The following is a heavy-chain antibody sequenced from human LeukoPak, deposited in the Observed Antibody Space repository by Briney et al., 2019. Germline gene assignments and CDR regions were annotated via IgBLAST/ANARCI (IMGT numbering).Heavy chain of an antibody. CDR1: GYTFTSYA. J-gene: IGHJ5*02. Sequence: GASVKVSCKASGYTFTSYAMNWVRQAPGQGLEWMGGIIPIFGTANYAQKFQGRVTITADESTSTAYMELSSLRSEDTAVYYCARDPAWDWKYSSGWYNWFDPWGQGTLVTVSS. D-gene: IGHD6-19*01. V-gene: IGHV1-69*13. CDR3: ARDPAWDWKYSSGWYNWFDP. CDR2: IIPIFGTA.